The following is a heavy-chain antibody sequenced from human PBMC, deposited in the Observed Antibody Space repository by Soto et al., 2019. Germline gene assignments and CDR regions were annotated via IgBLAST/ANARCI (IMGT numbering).Heavy chain of an antibody. D-gene: IGHD3-3*01. CDR1: GGTFSSYA. Sequence: SVKVSCKASGGTFSSYAISWLRQAPGQGLEWMGGIIPIFGTANYAQKFQGRVTITADESTSTAYMELSSLRSEDTAVYYCAREHDFWSGGSLTGADYYYYGMDVWGQGTTVTVSS. J-gene: IGHJ6*02. CDR3: AREHDFWSGGSLTGADYYYYGMDV. CDR2: IIPIFGTA. V-gene: IGHV1-69*13.